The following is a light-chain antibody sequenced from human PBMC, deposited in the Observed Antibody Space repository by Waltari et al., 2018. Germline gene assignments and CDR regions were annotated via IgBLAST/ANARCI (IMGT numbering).Light chain of an antibody. V-gene: IGLV2-11*01. CDR1: SSDVGGYNY. J-gene: IGLJ3*02. CDR3: CSYAGSYTGV. Sequence: QSALTQPRSVSGSPGQSVTISCTGTSSDVGGYNYVSWYHQHPGKAPKLMIDDVSKRPSGVPDRCSGSKSGNTASLTISGLQAEDEADYYCCSYAGSYTGVFGGGTKLTVL. CDR2: DVS.